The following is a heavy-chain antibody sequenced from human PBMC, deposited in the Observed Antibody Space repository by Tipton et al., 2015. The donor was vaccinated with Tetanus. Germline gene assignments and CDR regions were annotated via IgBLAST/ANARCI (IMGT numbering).Heavy chain of an antibody. J-gene: IGHJ5*02. V-gene: IGHV4-39*02. Sequence: TLSLTCTVSGASISDKKYYWGWIRQAPGKGLEWIASIYFEGSTYYSPSLRSRLTIDADTSQNLFSLRLASVTAADTAVYYCARHLYGYWFDPWGQGAPVTVSS. CDR1: GASISDKKYY. CDR2: IYFEGST. CDR3: ARHLYGYWFDP. D-gene: IGHD2/OR15-2a*01.